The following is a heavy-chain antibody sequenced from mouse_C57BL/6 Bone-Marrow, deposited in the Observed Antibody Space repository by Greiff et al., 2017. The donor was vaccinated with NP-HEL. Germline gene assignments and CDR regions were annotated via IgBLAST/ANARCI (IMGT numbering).Heavy chain of an antibody. CDR2: IYPGSGST. CDR1: GYTFTSYW. Sequence: QVQLQQSGAELVKPGASVKMSCKASGYTFTSYWITWVKQRPGQGLEWIGDIYPGSGSTNYNEKFKSKATMTVDTSSSTAYMQLSSLTSEDSAVYYCALSTAQATWFAYWGQGTLVTVSA. D-gene: IGHD3-2*02. J-gene: IGHJ3*01. CDR3: ALSTAQATWFAY. V-gene: IGHV1-55*01.